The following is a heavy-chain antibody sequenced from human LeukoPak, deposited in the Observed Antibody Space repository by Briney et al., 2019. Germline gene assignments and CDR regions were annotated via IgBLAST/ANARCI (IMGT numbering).Heavy chain of an antibody. CDR1: GGSLSSYY. J-gene: IGHJ3*02. CDR2: IYYSGST. V-gene: IGHV4-59*08. CDR3: ARLLLSRSDAFDI. Sequence: SETLSLTCTVSGGSLSSYYWSWIRQPPGKGLEWIGYIYYSGSTNYNPSLKSRVTISVDTSKNQFSLKLSSVTAADTAVYYCARLLLSRSDAFDIWGQGTMVTVSS. D-gene: IGHD3-3*01.